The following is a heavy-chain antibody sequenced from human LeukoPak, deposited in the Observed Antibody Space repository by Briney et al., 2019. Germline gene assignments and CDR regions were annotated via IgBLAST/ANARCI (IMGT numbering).Heavy chain of an antibody. V-gene: IGHV4-39*01. J-gene: IGHJ5*02. CDR3: ARSEGMVFGELWRNYNWFDP. CDR1: GGSISSSSYY. Sequence: SETLSLTCTVSGGSISSSSYYWGWIRQPPGKGLEWIGSIYYSGSTYYNPSLKSRVTISVDTSKNQFSLKLSSVTAADTAVYYCARSEGMVFGELWRNYNWFDPWGQGTLVTVSS. CDR2: IYYSGST. D-gene: IGHD3-10*02.